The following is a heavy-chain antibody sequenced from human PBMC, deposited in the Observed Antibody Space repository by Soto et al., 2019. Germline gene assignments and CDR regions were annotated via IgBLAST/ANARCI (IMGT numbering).Heavy chain of an antibody. Sequence: QVQLQESGPGLVKPSQTLSLTCTVSGGSISSGGYYWSWIRQHPGKGLEWIGYIYYSGSTYYNPSLQSRVTISVDTSKHQFSLKLSSVTAADTAVYYCAREGYCSSTSCSGMDVWGQGTKVTVSS. CDR3: AREGYCSSTSCSGMDV. D-gene: IGHD2-2*01. V-gene: IGHV4-31*03. CDR2: IYYSGST. J-gene: IGHJ6*02. CDR1: GGSISSGGYY.